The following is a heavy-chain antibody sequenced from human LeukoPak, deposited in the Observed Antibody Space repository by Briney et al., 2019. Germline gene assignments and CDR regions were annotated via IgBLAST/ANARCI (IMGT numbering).Heavy chain of an antibody. J-gene: IGHJ6*02. CDR3: ARASCYLRNCYYYGMDV. CDR2: IWYDGSNK. Sequence: GGSLRLSCAASGFTFSSYGMHWVRQAPGKGLEWVAVIWYDGSNKYYADSVKGRFTISRDNSKNTLYLQMNSLRAEDTAVYYCARASCYLRNCYYYGMDVWGQGTTVTVSS. CDR1: GFTFSSYG. V-gene: IGHV3-33*01. D-gene: IGHD2-2*01.